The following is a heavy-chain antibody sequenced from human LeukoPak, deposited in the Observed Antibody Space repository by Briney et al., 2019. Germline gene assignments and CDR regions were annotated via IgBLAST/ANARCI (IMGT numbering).Heavy chain of an antibody. J-gene: IGHJ6*02. Sequence: ASVKVSCKASGYTFTGYYMQWVRQAPGQGLEWMGWINPNSGGTNYAQKFQGRVTVTRDTSISTAYTELSRLRSDDTAVYYCARDHCSSIGCYEDSYYGLDVWGQGTTVTVSS. D-gene: IGHD2-2*01. V-gene: IGHV1-2*02. CDR1: GYTFTGYY. CDR3: ARDHCSSIGCYEDSYYGLDV. CDR2: INPNSGGT.